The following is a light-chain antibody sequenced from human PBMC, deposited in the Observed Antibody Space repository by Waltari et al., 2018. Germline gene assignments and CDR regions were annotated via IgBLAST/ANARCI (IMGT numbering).Light chain of an antibody. J-gene: IGKJ1*01. CDR3: QQYYSTPT. CDR1: QSVLYSSNNKNY. V-gene: IGKV4-1*01. Sequence: DIVMTQSPDSLAVPLGERATINGQSSQSVLYSSNNKNYLAWYQQNPVQPPKLLIYWASTRESVVPDRFSGSGSGTYFTLTISRLQAEDVAVYYCQQYYSTPTFGQGTKVEIK. CDR2: WAS.